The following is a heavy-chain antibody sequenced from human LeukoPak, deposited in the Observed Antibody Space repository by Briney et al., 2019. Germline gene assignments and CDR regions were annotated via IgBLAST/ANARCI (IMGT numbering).Heavy chain of an antibody. Sequence: ASVKVSCKVSGYTLTELSMHWVRQAPGKGLEWMGGFEPEDGETIYAQKFQGRVTMTEDTSTDTAYMELSRLRSEDTAGYYSAAKLFYGDIRGFDYWGQGTLVTVSS. CDR2: FEPEDGET. D-gene: IGHD4-17*01. CDR1: GYTLTELS. V-gene: IGHV1-24*01. CDR3: AAKLFYGDIRGFDY. J-gene: IGHJ4*02.